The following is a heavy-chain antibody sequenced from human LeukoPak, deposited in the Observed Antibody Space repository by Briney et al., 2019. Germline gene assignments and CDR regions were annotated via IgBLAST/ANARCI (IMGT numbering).Heavy chain of an antibody. CDR3: ARVRRWPFQYSGGYFDY. CDR1: GGSFSGYY. Sequence: SETLSLTCAVYGGSFSGYYWSWIRQPPGKGLEWIGEINHSGSTNYNPSLKSRVTISVDTSKNQFSLKLSSVTAADTAVYYCARVRRWPFQYSGGYFDYWGQGTLVTVSS. J-gene: IGHJ4*02. CDR2: INHSGST. D-gene: IGHD1-26*01. V-gene: IGHV4-34*01.